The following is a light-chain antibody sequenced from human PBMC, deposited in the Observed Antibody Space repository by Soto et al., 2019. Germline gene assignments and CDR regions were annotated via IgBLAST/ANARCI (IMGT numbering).Light chain of an antibody. CDR2: ANN. J-gene: IGLJ2*01. CDR1: NSTIGAGSD. Sequence: QPVLTQPPSVSGAPGQRVTISCTGSNSTIGAGSDVHWYQQLPGTAPKLLIYANNIRPSGVPDRLSGSKSGTSASLAIAGLQAEDEAHYYCQSYDVSLSASVFGGGTKVTVL. CDR3: QSYDVSLSASV. V-gene: IGLV1-40*01.